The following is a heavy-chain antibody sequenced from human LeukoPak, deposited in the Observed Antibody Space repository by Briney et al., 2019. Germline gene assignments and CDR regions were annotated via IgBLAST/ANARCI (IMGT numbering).Heavy chain of an antibody. CDR1: GFTFSSHW. Sequence: GGSLRLSCAASGFTFSSHWMSWVRQAPGKGLECVANIKQDGSEKYYVDSVKGRFTISRDNAKNSLFLQMNSLRAEDTAVYYCARDARPYYYSYMDVWGKGTTVTVSS. V-gene: IGHV3-7*01. J-gene: IGHJ6*03. CDR3: ARDARPYYYSYMDV. CDR2: IKQDGSEK. D-gene: IGHD6-6*01.